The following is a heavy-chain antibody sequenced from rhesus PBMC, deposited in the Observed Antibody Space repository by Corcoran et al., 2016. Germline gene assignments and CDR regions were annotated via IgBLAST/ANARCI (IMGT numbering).Heavy chain of an antibody. J-gene: IGHJ4*01. Sequence: QVQLQESGPGVVKPSETLSLTCAVSGYSISSGYDWSWIRQPPGKGLEWIGYIYGSSGSTNYNPSRKNRVNISKDTSKNQFSLKLSSVTAADTAVYYCARDRYSWNREYYFDYWGQGVLVTVSS. CDR3: ARDRYSWNREYYFDY. V-gene: IGHV4-76*01. D-gene: IGHD1-1-1*01. CDR2: IYGSSGST. CDR1: GYSISSGYD.